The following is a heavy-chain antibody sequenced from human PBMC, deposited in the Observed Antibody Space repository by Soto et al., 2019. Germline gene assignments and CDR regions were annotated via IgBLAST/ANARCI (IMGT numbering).Heavy chain of an antibody. D-gene: IGHD2-21*02. V-gene: IGHV3-7*01. CDR1: GFTFGSYW. J-gene: IGHJ4*02. CDR3: ARAGYCGPGCYYYFDY. CDR2: IKPDGSAT. Sequence: GGSLRLSCAVSGFTFGSYWMNWVRLIPGKGLEWVAYIKPDGSATYYVDPVKGRFTISRDNAKNSLYLQMNSLRVEDTSVYYCARAGYCGPGCYYYFDYWGQGTLVTVSS.